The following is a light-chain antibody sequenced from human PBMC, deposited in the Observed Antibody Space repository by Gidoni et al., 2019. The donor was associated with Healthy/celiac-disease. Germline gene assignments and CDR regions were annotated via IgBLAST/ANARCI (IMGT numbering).Light chain of an antibody. J-gene: IGKJ1*01. Sequence: EIVMTQSPATLSVSPGERATLSCRASQSVSSNLAWYQQKPGQAPRLLIYGASTRATGIPARFSGSGSGTAFTLPISSLQSEDFAVYYCQQYNNWLPRTFGQGTKVEIK. CDR2: GAS. CDR1: QSVSSN. V-gene: IGKV3-15*01. CDR3: QQYNNWLPRT.